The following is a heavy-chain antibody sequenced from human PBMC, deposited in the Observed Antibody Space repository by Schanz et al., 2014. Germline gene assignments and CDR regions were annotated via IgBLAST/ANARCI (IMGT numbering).Heavy chain of an antibody. CDR2: ISFDGGKT. Sequence: QVVLMESGGGVVRPGRSVRLSCVASGFTFRSYGMHWVRQAPGKGLEWVAHISFDGGKTYYADSVKGRFTISRDNTKNTLFLQMNTLRPEDTAMYFCARVGSDFISSSVLDSLHYWGQGSLVTVSS. CDR3: ARVGSDFISSSVLDSLHY. D-gene: IGHD1-26*01. CDR1: GFTFRSYG. V-gene: IGHV3-30*04. J-gene: IGHJ4*02.